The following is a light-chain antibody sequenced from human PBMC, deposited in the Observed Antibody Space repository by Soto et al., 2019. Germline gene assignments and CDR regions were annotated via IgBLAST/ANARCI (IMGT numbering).Light chain of an antibody. Sequence: EIVMTQSPATLSVSPVERATLSCRASQSVSSDLAWYHQKPGQAPRLLIYGASTRATGIPARFSGSGSGTVFTLTIGSLEPEDSAVYYCQQRKNWPPITFGQGTRLEIK. J-gene: IGKJ5*01. CDR2: GAS. V-gene: IGKV3-15*01. CDR3: QQRKNWPPIT. CDR1: QSVSSD.